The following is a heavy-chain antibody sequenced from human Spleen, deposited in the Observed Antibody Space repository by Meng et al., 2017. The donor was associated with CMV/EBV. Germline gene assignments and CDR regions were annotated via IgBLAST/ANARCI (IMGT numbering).Heavy chain of an antibody. Sequence: ASVKVSCKASGYTFTSYYMHWVRQAPGQGLEWMGIINPSCGITSYAQKFQGRVTMTRDTSTGTVYMELSSLRSEDTAVYYCARDGVGYCSSTSCGERGRDVWGQGTTVTVSS. CDR2: INPSCGIT. J-gene: IGHJ6*02. CDR3: ARDGVGYCSSTSCGERGRDV. D-gene: IGHD2-2*03. V-gene: IGHV1-46*01. CDR1: GYTFTSYY.